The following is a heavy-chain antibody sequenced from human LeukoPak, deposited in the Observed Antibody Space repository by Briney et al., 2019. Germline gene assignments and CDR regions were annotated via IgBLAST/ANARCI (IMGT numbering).Heavy chain of an antibody. CDR1: GFTFSSYS. CDR3: AKDPPFGVGFWSGYYTDDDY. CDR2: ISSSSSYI. J-gene: IGHJ4*02. D-gene: IGHD3-3*01. V-gene: IGHV3-21*04. Sequence: GGSLRLSCAASGFTFSSYSMNWVRQAPGKGLEWVSSISSSSSYIYYADSVKGRFTISRDNAKNSLYLQMNSLRAEDTAVYYCAKDPPFGVGFWSGYYTDDDYWGQGTLVTVSS.